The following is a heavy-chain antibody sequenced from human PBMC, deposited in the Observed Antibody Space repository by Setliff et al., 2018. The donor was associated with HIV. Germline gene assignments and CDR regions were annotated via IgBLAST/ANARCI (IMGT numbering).Heavy chain of an antibody. J-gene: IGHJ4*02. CDR1: GGSINSYY. V-gene: IGHV4-59*08. CDR3: AGAPGASFSGWQESFDH. CDR2: ITYSGST. D-gene: IGHD6-19*01. Sequence: PSETLSPTCTVAGGSINSYYWSWIRQPPGKGLEWIGFITYSGSTNHNPSFESRVTMSVDTTKKQVSLKLNSVTSADTAIYYCAGAPGASFSGWQESFDHWGQGTLVTVSS.